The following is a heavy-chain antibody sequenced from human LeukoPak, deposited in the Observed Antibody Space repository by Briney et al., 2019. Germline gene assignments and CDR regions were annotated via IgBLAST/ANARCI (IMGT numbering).Heavy chain of an antibody. J-gene: IGHJ3*02. CDR2: IYHSGST. CDR1: GYSISSGYY. D-gene: IGHD2-2*01. V-gene: IGHV4-38-2*02. CDR3: ARDIVVVPAAINDAFDI. Sequence: SETLSLTCTVSGYSISSGYYWGWIRQPPGKGLEWIGSIYHSGSTYYNPSLKSRVTISVDTSKNQFSLKLSSVTAADTAVYYCARDIVVVPAAINDAFDIRGQGTMVTVSS.